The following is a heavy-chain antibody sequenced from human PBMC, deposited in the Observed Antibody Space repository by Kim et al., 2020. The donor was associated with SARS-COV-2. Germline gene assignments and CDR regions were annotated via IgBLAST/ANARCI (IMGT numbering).Heavy chain of an antibody. J-gene: IGHJ4*02. V-gene: IGHV1-69*01. CDR1: VGTFSSYA. D-gene: IGHD2-21*02. CDR3: ANGAYCGGDCYLKFPLGY. Sequence: VKVSCKASVGTFSSYAISWVRQAPGQGLEWMGGIIPIFGTANYAQKFQGRVTITADESTSTAYMELSSLRSEDTAVYYCANGAYCGGDCYLKFPLGYWGQGTLVTVSS. CDR2: IIPIFGTA.